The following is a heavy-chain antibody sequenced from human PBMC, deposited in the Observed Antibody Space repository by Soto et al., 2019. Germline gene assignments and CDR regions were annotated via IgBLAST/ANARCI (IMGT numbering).Heavy chain of an antibody. CDR1: GFTVSSNH. Sequence: PGGSLRLSCAASGFTVSSNHMSWVRQAPGKGLEWVSVIYSGGNTYYADSVKGRFTISRGNSKNTLYLQMNSLRAEDTAVYFCARDYDRYSFGPWGQGTLVTVSS. D-gene: IGHD3-9*01. CDR2: IYSGGNT. J-gene: IGHJ5*02. V-gene: IGHV3-53*01. CDR3: ARDYDRYSFGP.